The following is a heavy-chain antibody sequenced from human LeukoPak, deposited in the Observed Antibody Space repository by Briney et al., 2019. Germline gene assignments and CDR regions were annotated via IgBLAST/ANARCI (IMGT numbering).Heavy chain of an antibody. Sequence: GGSLRLSCAASGFTFDDYAMHWARQAPGKGLEWVSGISWNSGSIGYADSVKGRFTISRDNAKNSLYLQMNSLRAEDTALYYRAKGVRITMVRGAFDIWGQGTMVTVSS. D-gene: IGHD3-10*01. CDR2: ISWNSGSI. CDR3: AKGVRITMVRGAFDI. J-gene: IGHJ3*02. V-gene: IGHV3-9*01. CDR1: GFTFDDYA.